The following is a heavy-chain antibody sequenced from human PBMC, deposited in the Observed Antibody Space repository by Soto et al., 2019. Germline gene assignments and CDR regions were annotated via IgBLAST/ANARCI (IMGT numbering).Heavy chain of an antibody. J-gene: IGHJ6*02. V-gene: IGHV1-2*04. CDR1: GYTFTGYY. D-gene: IGHD2-2*01. CDR2: INPNSGGT. Sequence: ASVKVSCKASGYTFTGYYMHWVRQAPGQGLEWMGWINPNSGGTNYAQKFQGWVTMTRDTSISTAYMELSRLRSDDTAVYYCARVAEGGVVPAAMAHYYYYGMDVWGQGTTVTGSS. CDR3: ARVAEGGVVPAAMAHYYYYGMDV.